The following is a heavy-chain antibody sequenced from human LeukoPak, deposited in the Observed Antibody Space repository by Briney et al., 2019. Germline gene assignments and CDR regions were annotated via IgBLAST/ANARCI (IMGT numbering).Heavy chain of an antibody. Sequence: SETLSLTCTVSGGSISSSSYYWGWIRQPPGKGLEWIGNIYYSGTTYYNPSLKSRVTISVDTSKNQFSLKLSSVTAADTAVYYCARAHRDILTGAIDYWGQGTLVTVSS. CDR2: IYYSGTT. V-gene: IGHV4-39*07. D-gene: IGHD3-9*01. CDR3: ARAHRDILTGAIDY. J-gene: IGHJ4*02. CDR1: GGSISSSSYY.